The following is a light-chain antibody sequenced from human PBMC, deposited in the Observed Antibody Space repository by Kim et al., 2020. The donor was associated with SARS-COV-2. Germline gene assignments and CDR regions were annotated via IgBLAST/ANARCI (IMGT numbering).Light chain of an antibody. CDR1: QSISSY. J-gene: IGKJ1*01. CDR2: AAS. CDR3: QQSYSTPRT. Sequence: ASVGDRVTITCRASQSISSYLNWYQQKPGKAPKLLIYAASSLQSGVPSRFSGSGSGTDFTLTISSLQPEDFATYYCQQSYSTPRTFRQGTKVDI. V-gene: IGKV1-39*01.